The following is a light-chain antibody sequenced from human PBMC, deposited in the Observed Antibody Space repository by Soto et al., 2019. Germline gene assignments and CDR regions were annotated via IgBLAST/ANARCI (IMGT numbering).Light chain of an antibody. J-gene: IGKJ4*01. CDR2: GAS. CDR1: QSVNSY. CDR3: QQYNQWPLT. V-gene: IGKV3-15*01. Sequence: ETVMTQSPATLSVSPGERATLSCRAGQSVNSYLAWYQQKPGQAPRLLIRGASVRATGIPASFSGSGSGTEFTLTISSLQSEDFAVYYCQQYNQWPLTFGGGTKVEI.